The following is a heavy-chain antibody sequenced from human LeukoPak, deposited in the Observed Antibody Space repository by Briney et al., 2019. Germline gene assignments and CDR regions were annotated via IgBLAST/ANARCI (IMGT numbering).Heavy chain of an antibody. CDR3: ARDWVDYGDYVGAFDI. Sequence: GGSLRLSCAASGFIFSSYGMHWVRQAPGKGLEWVAVIWYDGSNKYYADSVKGRFTISRDNSKNTLYLQMNSLRAEDTAVYYCARDWVDYGDYVGAFDIWGQGTMVTVSS. CDR2: IWYDGSNK. J-gene: IGHJ3*02. CDR1: GFIFSSYG. D-gene: IGHD4-17*01. V-gene: IGHV3-33*01.